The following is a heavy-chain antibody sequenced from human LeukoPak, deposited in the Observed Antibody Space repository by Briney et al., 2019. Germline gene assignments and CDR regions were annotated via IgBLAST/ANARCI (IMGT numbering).Heavy chain of an antibody. J-gene: IGHJ4*02. CDR1: GFTFDDYA. D-gene: IGHD2-2*01. CDR3: AKDESRYCSSTSCSPFDY. CDR2: ISWNSGSI. V-gene: IGHV3-9*01. Sequence: GGSLRLSCAASGFTFDDYAMHWVRQAPGKGLEGVAGISWNSGSIGYADSVKGRFTISRDNAKNSLYLQMNSLRAEDTALYYCAKDESRYCSSTSCSPFDYWGQGTLVTVSS.